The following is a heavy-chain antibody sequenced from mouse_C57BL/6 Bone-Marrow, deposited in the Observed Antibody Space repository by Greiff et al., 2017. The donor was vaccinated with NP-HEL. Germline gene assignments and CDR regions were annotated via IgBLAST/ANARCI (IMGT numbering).Heavy chain of an antibody. V-gene: IGHV1-19*01. J-gene: IGHJ2*01. CDR3: ARARLGLDY. CDR1: GYTFTDYY. D-gene: IGHD4-1*01. CDR2: INPYNGGT. Sequence: VHVKQSGPVLVKPGASVKMSCKASGYTFTDYYMNWVKQSHGKSLEWIGVINPYNGGTSYNQKFKGKATLTVDKSSSTAYMELNSLTSEDSAVYYCARARLGLDYWGQGTTLTVSS.